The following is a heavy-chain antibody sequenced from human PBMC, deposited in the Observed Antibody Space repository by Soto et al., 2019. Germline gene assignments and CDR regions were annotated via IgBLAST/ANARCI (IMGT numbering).Heavy chain of an antibody. J-gene: IGHJ5*02. V-gene: IGHV4-61*01. D-gene: IGHD3-9*01. CDR3: AIDPYYDILTGYYNVVPYET. Sequence: SETLSLTCTVSGGSVSSGSYYWSWIRQPPGKGLEWIGYIYYSGSTNYNPSLKSRVTISVDTSKNQFSLKLSSVTAADTAVYYCAIDPYYDILTGYYNVVPYETWGQGTLVTVSS. CDR2: IYYSGST. CDR1: GGSVSSGSYY.